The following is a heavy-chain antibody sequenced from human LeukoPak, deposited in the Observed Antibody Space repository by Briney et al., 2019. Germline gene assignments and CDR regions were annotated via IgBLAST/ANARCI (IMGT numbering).Heavy chain of an antibody. J-gene: IGHJ4*02. CDR3: ATDYSGYDLGGDY. CDR2: ISYDGSNK. CDR1: GFTFSSYA. V-gene: IGHV3-30-3*01. D-gene: IGHD5-12*01. Sequence: GGSLRLPCAASGFTFSSYAMHWVRQAPGKGLEWVAVISYDGSNKYYADSVKGRFTISRDNSKNTLYLQMNSLRAEDTAVYYCATDYSGYDLGGDYWGQGTLVTVSS.